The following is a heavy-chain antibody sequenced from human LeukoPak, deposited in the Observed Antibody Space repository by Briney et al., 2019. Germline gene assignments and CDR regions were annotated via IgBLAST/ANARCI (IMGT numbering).Heavy chain of an antibody. D-gene: IGHD3-10*01. CDR1: GFTFSTFE. Sequence: GGSLRLSCAASGFTFSTFEFNWVRQAPGKGLEWVSYISDSGSVIYYANSVKGRFTISRDNAKNALYLQMNSLRAEDTAVYYCAKDLHYGSADYWGQGTLVTVS. CDR2: ISDSGSVI. V-gene: IGHV3-48*03. J-gene: IGHJ4*02. CDR3: AKDLHYGSADY.